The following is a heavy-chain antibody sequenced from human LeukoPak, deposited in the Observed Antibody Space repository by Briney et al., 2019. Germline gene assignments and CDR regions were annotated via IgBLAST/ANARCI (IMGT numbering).Heavy chain of an antibody. V-gene: IGHV4-59*11. CDR2: IYYSGST. D-gene: IGHD3-9*01. Sequence: PGGSLRLSCAASGFTFSSHSMNWIRQPPGKGLEWIGYIYYSGSTNYNPSLKSRVTISVDTSKNQFSLKLSSVTAADTAVYYCARVQESQIDYYFDYWGQGTLVTVSS. J-gene: IGHJ4*02. CDR1: GFTFSSHS. CDR3: ARVQESQIDYYFDY.